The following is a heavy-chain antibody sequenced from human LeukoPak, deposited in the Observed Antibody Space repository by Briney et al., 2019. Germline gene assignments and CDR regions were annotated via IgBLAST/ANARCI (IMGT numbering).Heavy chain of an antibody. Sequence: GGSLGLSCAASGFTFSSYGMHWVRQAPGNGLEWVAVISYDGSNKYYADSVKGRFTISRDNSKNTLYLQMNSLRAEDTAVYYCAKDYYCLDYWGQGTLVTVSS. CDR1: GFTFSSYG. CDR2: ISYDGSNK. D-gene: IGHD2/OR15-2a*01. V-gene: IGHV3-30*18. CDR3: AKDYYCLDY. J-gene: IGHJ4*02.